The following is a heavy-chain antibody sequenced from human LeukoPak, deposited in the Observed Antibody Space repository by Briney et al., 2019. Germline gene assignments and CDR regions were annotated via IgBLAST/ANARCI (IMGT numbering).Heavy chain of an antibody. V-gene: IGHV1-3*01. Sequence: ASVTVSCKASGYTFTSYAMHWVRQAPGQRLEWMGWINAGNGNTKYSQKFQGRVTITRDTSASTAYMELSSLRSEDTAVYYCARDRGSSSANFDYWGQGTLVTVSS. D-gene: IGHD6-19*01. CDR2: INAGNGNT. J-gene: IGHJ4*02. CDR1: GYTFTSYA. CDR3: ARDRGSSSANFDY.